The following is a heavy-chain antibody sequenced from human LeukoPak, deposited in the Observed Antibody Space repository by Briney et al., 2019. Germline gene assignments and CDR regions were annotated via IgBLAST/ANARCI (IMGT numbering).Heavy chain of an antibody. D-gene: IGHD3-3*01. CDR2: MNPNSGNT. CDR1: GGTFTSYD. Sequence: ASVKVSCKASGGTFTSYDINWVRQATGQGLEWMGWMNPNSGNTGYAQKFQGRVTITRNTSISTAYMELSSLRSEDTAVYYCATGDFWSGYPLYYYMDVWRKGTTVPVSS. J-gene: IGHJ6*03. V-gene: IGHV1-8*03. CDR3: ATGDFWSGYPLYYYMDV.